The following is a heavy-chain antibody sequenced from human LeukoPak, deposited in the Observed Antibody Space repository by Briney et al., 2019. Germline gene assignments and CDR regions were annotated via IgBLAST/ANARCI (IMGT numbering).Heavy chain of an antibody. CDR1: GFTFSSYA. CDR2: ISYDGSNK. Sequence: TGGSLRPSCAASGFTFSSYAMHWVRQAPGKGLEWVAVISYDGSNKYYADSVKGRFTISRDNSKNTLYLQMNSLRAEDTAVYYCARGSTNFDYWGQGTLVTVSS. J-gene: IGHJ4*02. CDR3: ARGSTNFDY. D-gene: IGHD2-2*01. V-gene: IGHV3-30-3*01.